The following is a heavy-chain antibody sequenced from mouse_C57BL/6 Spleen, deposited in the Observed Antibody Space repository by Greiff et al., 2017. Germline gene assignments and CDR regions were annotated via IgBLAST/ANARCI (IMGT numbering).Heavy chain of an antibody. CDR2: INPNYGTT. V-gene: IGHV1-39*01. Sequence: EVKVVESGPELVKPGASVKISCKASGYSFTDYNMNWVKQSNGKSLEWIGVINPNYGTTSYNQKFKGKATLTVDQSSSTAYMQLNSLTSEDSAVYYCARGSVITTVVGSDYAMDYWGQGTSVTVSS. CDR3: ARGSVITTVVGSDYAMDY. D-gene: IGHD1-1*01. CDR1: GYSFTDYN. J-gene: IGHJ4*01.